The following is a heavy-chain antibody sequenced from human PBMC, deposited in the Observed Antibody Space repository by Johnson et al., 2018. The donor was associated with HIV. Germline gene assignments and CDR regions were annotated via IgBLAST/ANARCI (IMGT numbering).Heavy chain of an antibody. Sequence: VKLLESGGGVVRPGGSLRLSCEASGFTFDDYGMSWVRQAPGKGLEWVSGINWNGGRIGYADSVKGRFTISRDNAKNSLYLQMNSLRAEDTAVYYCVGGWDAFYIWGQGTMVTVSS. CDR2: INWNGGRI. D-gene: IGHD3-16*01. V-gene: IGHV3-20*04. CDR1: GFTFDDYG. CDR3: VGGWDAFYI. J-gene: IGHJ3*02.